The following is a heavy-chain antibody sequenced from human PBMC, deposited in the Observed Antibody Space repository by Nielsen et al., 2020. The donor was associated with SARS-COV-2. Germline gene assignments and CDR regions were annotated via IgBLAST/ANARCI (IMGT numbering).Heavy chain of an antibody. V-gene: IGHV4-39*01. J-gene: IGHJ4*02. CDR1: GGSISSYY. CDR3: ARHNRPHYYDSSAHFDY. D-gene: IGHD3-22*01. CDR2: IYYSGST. Sequence: SETLSLTCTVSGGSISSYYWSWIRQPPGKGLEWIGSIYYSGSTYYNPSLKSRVTISVDTSKNQFSLKLSSVTAADTAVYYCARHNRPHYYDSSAHFDYWGQGTLVTVSS.